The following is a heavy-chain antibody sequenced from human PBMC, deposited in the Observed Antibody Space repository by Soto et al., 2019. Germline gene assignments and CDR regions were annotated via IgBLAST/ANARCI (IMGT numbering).Heavy chain of an antibody. CDR2: IIPIFGTA. J-gene: IGHJ1*01. CDR3: ARGASTSCYSNFQH. V-gene: IGHV1-69*12. Sequence: QVQLVQSGAEVKKPGSSVKVSCKASGGTFSSYAISWVRQAPGQGLEWMGGIIPIFGTANYAQKFQGRVTXSAXEXKSTAYMELSSLRSEDTAVYYCARGASTSCYSNFQHWGQGTLVTVSS. D-gene: IGHD2-2*01. CDR1: GGTFSSYA.